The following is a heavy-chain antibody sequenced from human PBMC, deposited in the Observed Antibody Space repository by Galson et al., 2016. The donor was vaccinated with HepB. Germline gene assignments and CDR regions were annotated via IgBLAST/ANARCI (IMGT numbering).Heavy chain of an antibody. CDR1: GFTFSRYW. CDR3: AVSMGGAFDWYDYLDY. V-gene: IGHV3-74*01. CDR2: INNDGSSR. J-gene: IGHJ4*02. D-gene: IGHD3-9*01. Sequence: SLRLSCAASGFTFSRYWMHWVRQVPGKGLVWVSRINNDGSSRNYADSVKGRFTISRDNAESTLYLQMNSLRAEDTALYYCAVSMGGAFDWYDYLDYWGQETLVAVTS.